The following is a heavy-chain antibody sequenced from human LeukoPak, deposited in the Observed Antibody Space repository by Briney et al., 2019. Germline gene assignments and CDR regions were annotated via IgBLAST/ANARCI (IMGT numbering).Heavy chain of an antibody. V-gene: IGHV3-30-3*01. J-gene: IGHJ4*02. CDR2: MSYDGSNK. D-gene: IGHD6-19*01. CDR1: GFTFSSYS. CDR3: AKVYSSVWSLPFDS. Sequence: GRSLRLSCAASGFTFSSYSMHWVRQAPGKGLEWVAVMSYDGSNKNYTDSVKGRFTISRDNTRNTLYLQLNSLRVEDTAVYYCAKVYSSVWSLPFDSWGQGTLVTVSS.